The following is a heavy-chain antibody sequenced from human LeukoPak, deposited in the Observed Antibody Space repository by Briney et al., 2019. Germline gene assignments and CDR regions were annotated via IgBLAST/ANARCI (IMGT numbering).Heavy chain of an antibody. V-gene: IGHV3-23*01. D-gene: IGHD6-19*01. CDR1: GFTFSSYA. CDR2: ISGSGGST. J-gene: IGHJ4*02. CDR3: AVCSGWFERVFDY. Sequence: GGSLRLSCAASGFTFSSYAMSWVRQAPGKGLEWVSAISGSGGSTYYADSVKGRFTVSRDNSKNTLYLQMNSLRAEDTAVYYCAVCSGWFERVFDYWGQGTLVTVSS.